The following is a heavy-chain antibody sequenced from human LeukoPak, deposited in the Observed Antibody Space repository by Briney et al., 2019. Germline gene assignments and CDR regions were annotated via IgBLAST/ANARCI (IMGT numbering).Heavy chain of an antibody. CDR3: ARDPYSGNYGNYYYYYMDV. J-gene: IGHJ6*03. CDR2: INSDGSST. V-gene: IGHV3-74*01. Sequence: GGSLRLSCAASGFTFSSYWMHWVRQAPGKGLVWVSRINSDGSSTSYADSVKGRFTISRDNAKNSLYLQMSSLSPDDTAVYFCARDPYSGNYGNYYYYYMDVWGKGTTVTISS. CDR1: GFTFSSYW. D-gene: IGHD1-26*01.